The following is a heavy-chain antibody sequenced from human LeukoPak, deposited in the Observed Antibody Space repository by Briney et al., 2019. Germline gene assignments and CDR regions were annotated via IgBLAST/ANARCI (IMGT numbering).Heavy chain of an antibody. CDR1: GFTFSSYW. J-gene: IGHJ3*02. D-gene: IGHD3-3*01. CDR3: ARDLGPLRYGFWSGYYKGVDAFDI. Sequence: GGSLRLSCAASGFTFSSYWMHWVRQAPGKGLVWVSRINSDGSSTSYADSVKGRFTISRDNAKNTLYLQMNSLRAEDTAVYYCARDLGPLRYGFWSGYYKGVDAFDIWGQGTMVTVSS. V-gene: IGHV3-74*01. CDR2: INSDGSST.